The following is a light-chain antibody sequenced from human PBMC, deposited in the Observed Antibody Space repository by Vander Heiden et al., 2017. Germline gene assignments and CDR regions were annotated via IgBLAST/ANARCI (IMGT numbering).Light chain of an antibody. J-gene: IGKJ5*01. Sequence: EIVLTQSPATLDLSPGDSATLSCRASQSASSYLACYQQQPGQAPRLLIDDASNRATGIPASFSGSGSGTDFTLSISSLEPEDFAVYYYQQRSNWPPLTFGQGTQLDIK. CDR2: DAS. CDR1: QSASSY. CDR3: QQRSNWPPLT. V-gene: IGKV3-11*01.